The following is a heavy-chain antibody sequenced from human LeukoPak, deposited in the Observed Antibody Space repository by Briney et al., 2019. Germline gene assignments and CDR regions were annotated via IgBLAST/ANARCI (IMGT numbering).Heavy chain of an antibody. CDR1: GFTFDDYA. CDR3: AKATYSSGWYDY. V-gene: IGHV3-9*01. D-gene: IGHD6-19*01. CDR2: ISWNSGSI. Sequence: GGSLRLSCAASGFTFDDYAMHWVRQAPGKGLEWVSGISWNSGSIGYADSVKGRFTISRDNAKNSLYLQMNSLRAEDTALYYCAKATYSSGWYDYWGQGTLVTVSS. J-gene: IGHJ4*02.